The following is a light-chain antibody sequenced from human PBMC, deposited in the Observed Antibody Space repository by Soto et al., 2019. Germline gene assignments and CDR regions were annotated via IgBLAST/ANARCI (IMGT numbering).Light chain of an antibody. Sequence: EIVLTQSPATLPLSPGETATLSCRASQSVSGYIGWYQQKPGQAPRLLIYADSNRATGIPARFSGSGSGTDFTLTISSLEPEDFAVYYCQQRSNWPQITFGQGTRLEIK. CDR3: QQRSNWPQIT. J-gene: IGKJ5*01. CDR1: QSVSGY. V-gene: IGKV3-11*01. CDR2: ADS.